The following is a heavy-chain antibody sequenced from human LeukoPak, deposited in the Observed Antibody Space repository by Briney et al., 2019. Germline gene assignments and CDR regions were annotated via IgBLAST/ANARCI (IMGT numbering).Heavy chain of an antibody. Sequence: ASVKVSCKASGYTFTSYDINWVRQATGRGLEWMGWMNPNSGNTGYAQKFQGRVTRTRNTSISTAYMELRGLRSEDTAVYYCARSPAQYYDYVWGSYRYRHFDYWGQGTLVTVSS. CDR3: ARSPAQYYDYVWGSYRYRHFDY. CDR1: GYTFTSYD. J-gene: IGHJ4*02. CDR2: MNPNSGNT. V-gene: IGHV1-8*01. D-gene: IGHD3-16*02.